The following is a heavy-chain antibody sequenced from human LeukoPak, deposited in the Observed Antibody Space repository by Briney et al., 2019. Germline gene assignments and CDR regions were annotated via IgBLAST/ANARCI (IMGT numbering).Heavy chain of an antibody. V-gene: IGHV4-59*01. D-gene: IGHD6-13*01. J-gene: IGHJ6*02. Sequence: SETLSLTCTVSGGSISSYYRSWIRQPPGKGLEWIGYIYYSGSTNYNPSLKSRVTISVDTSKNQFSLKLSSVTAADTAVYYCARGGIGIAAAGTPLASYYYYYYGMDVWGQGTTVTVSS. CDR3: ARGGIGIAAAGTPLASYYYYYYGMDV. CDR2: IYYSGST. CDR1: GGSISSYY.